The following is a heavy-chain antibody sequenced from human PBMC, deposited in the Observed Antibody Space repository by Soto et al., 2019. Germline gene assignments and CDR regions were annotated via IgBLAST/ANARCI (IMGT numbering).Heavy chain of an antibody. V-gene: IGHV3-30-3*01. CDR1: GFTFSSYA. CDR3: ARDSYYYDSSGYNYYYGMDV. CDR2: ISYDGSNK. D-gene: IGHD3-22*01. J-gene: IGHJ6*02. Sequence: QVQLVESGGGVVQPGRSLRLSCAASGFTFSSYAMHWVRQAPGKGLEWVAVISYDGSNKYYADSVKGRFTISRDHSMNTLDVRMNSLRAEDTAVYYCARDSYYYDSSGYNYYYGMDVWGQGTTVTVSS.